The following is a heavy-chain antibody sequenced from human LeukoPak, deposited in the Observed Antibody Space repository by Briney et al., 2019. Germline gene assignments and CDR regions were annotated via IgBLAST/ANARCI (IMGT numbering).Heavy chain of an antibody. Sequence: GGSLRLSCAASGFTFSSYWMHWVRQAPGKGLVWVSRINSDGSSTSYADSVKGRFTISRDNAKNTLYLQLNSLRAEDTAVYYCARDPSWIRGLMDYWGQGTLVTVSS. J-gene: IGHJ4*02. V-gene: IGHV3-74*01. CDR3: ARDPSWIRGLMDY. CDR1: GFTFSSYW. CDR2: INSDGSST. D-gene: IGHD5-18*01.